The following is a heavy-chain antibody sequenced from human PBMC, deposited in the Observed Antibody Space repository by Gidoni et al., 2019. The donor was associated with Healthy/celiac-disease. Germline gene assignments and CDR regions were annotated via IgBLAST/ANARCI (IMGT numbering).Heavy chain of an antibody. CDR2: ISGSGGST. D-gene: IGHD3-22*01. CDR1: GFTFSSYA. V-gene: IGHV3-23*04. J-gene: IGHJ3*02. CDR3: AKDLGPRMIVVADDAFDI. Sequence: EVQLVESGGGLVQPGGSLRLSCAASGFTFSSYAMSWVRQAPGKGREWVSAISGSGGSTYYADSVKGRFTISRDNSKNTLYLQMNSLRAEDTAVYYCAKDLGPRMIVVADDAFDIWGQGTMVTVSS.